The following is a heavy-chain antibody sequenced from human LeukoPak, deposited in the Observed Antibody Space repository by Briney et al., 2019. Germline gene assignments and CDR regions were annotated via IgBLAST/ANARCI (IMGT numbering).Heavy chain of an antibody. CDR2: IYWDGDN. Sequence: SGPTLVNPTQTLTLTCNVSGFSLNNREDTVGWIRQPPGKALEWLALIYWDGDNRYSPSLKSRLTITKDTSKNQVVLAMTNMDPADTGTYYCAHRPRLWLGAFDIWGQGTMVTVSS. CDR3: AHRPRLWLGAFDI. CDR1: GFSLNNREDT. J-gene: IGHJ3*02. D-gene: IGHD6-19*01. V-gene: IGHV2-5*02.